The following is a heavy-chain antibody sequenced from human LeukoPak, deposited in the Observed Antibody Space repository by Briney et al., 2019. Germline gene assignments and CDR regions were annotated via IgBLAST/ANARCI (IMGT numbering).Heavy chain of an antibody. Sequence: PSQTLSLTCTVSGGSINGGNYYWTWLRQPAGKGLEWIGRISPSGSTNHNPSLTSRVTISVDTSKNQFSLKLNFVTAADTAVYYCARVSCQEGVDYWGQGTLVTVSS. CDR3: ARVSCQEGVDY. CDR1: GGSINGGNYY. D-gene: IGHD2-2*01. J-gene: IGHJ4*02. CDR2: ISPSGST. V-gene: IGHV4-61*02.